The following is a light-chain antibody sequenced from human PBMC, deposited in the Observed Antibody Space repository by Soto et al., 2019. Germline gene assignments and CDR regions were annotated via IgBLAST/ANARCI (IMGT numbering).Light chain of an antibody. CDR3: QQYGSSPRRT. CDR1: QSVSSSY. Sequence: EIVMTQSPSTLSVSTGERATLSCRASQSVSSSYLAWYQQKPGQAPRLLIYGASSRATGIPDRFSGSGSGTDFTLTISRLEPEDFAVYYCQQYGSSPRRTFGQGTKWIS. J-gene: IGKJ1*01. V-gene: IGKV3-20*01. CDR2: GAS.